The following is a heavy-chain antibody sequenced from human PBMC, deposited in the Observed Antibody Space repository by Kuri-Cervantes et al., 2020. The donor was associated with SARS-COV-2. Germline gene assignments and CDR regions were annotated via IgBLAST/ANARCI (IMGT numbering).Heavy chain of an antibody. D-gene: IGHD2-21*01. J-gene: IGHJ4*02. Sequence: GESLKISCAASGFTFSTHSMNWIRQAPGKGLEWVSSINDKSNYIYYADSVKGRVTISRDNTRNSLYLQMSSLRAEDTAVYYCATFPGVAAPGDYWGQGTLVTVSS. CDR3: ATFPGVAAPGDY. V-gene: IGHV3-21*01. CDR1: GFTFSTHS. CDR2: INDKSNYI.